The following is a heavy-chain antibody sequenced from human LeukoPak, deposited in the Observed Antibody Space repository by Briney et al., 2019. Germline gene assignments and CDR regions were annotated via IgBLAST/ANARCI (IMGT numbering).Heavy chain of an antibody. CDR1: GGSISSCY. CDR3: ARGGGAYCSGGSCYSMDFDY. Sequence: SETLSLTCTVSGGSISSCYWSWIRQPPGKGLEWIGYIYYSGSTNYNPSLKSRVTISVDTSKNQFSLKLSSVTAADTAVYYCARGGGAYCSGGSCYSMDFDYWGQGTLVTVSS. J-gene: IGHJ4*02. CDR2: IYYSGST. V-gene: IGHV4-59*12. D-gene: IGHD2-15*01.